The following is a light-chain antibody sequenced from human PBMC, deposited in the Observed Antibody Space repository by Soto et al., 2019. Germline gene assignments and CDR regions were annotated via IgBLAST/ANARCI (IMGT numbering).Light chain of an antibody. J-gene: IGKJ1*01. V-gene: IGKV1-6*02. Sequence: IQMTQSQSSLSASVGDRVTITCRASQGIRNDLGCYQQKPGKAPKLLYYAASSLQSMVPSRFSGSGSGTDFTLTISSLQPEYFATYYCLQDYSYPRTFGQGTKVDI. CDR1: QGIRND. CDR3: LQDYSYPRT. CDR2: AAS.